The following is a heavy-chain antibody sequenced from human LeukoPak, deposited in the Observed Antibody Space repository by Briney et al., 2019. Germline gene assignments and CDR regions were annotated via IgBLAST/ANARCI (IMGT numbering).Heavy chain of an antibody. J-gene: IGHJ6*03. V-gene: IGHV1-69*01. CDR2: ITPIFGTA. CDR1: GVTFSSYV. Sequence: SVKVSCKASGVTFSSYVTSWVRQAPGQGLEWMGGITPIFGTANYAQKFQGRVTITADESTSTAYMELSSLRSEDTAVYYCARSGYGGSYYGGYYYMDVWGKGTTVTVSS. CDR3: ARSGYGGSYYGGYYYMDV. D-gene: IGHD1-26*01.